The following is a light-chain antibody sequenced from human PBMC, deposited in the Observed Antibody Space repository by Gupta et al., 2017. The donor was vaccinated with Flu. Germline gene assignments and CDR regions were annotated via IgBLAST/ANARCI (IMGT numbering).Light chain of an antibody. V-gene: IGKV1-12*01. J-gene: IGKJ2*01. CDR2: AAS. CDR1: QGIGNW. CDR3: QQAFNFPRS. Sequence: PSSVSASVGDRVTITCRASQGIGNWLAWYQQRPGKAPKLLIYAASSLQGGVPSRFSGSGSGTEFTLTINSLQAEDFATYYCQQAFNFPRSFGQGTTVEVK.